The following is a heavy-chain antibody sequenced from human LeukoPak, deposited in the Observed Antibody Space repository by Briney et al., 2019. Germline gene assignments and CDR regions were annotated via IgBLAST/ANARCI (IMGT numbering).Heavy chain of an antibody. D-gene: IGHD5-18*01. J-gene: IGHJ4*02. Sequence: KPSETLSLTCTVSGSSISSSTYYWGWIRQPPGKGLEWIGEINHSGSTNYNPSLKSRVTISVDTSKNQFSLKLSSVTAADTAVYYCARDGDIEYSFGLFFDYWGQGTLVTVSS. CDR2: INHSGST. V-gene: IGHV4-39*07. CDR1: GSSISSSTYY. CDR3: ARDGDIEYSFGLFFDY.